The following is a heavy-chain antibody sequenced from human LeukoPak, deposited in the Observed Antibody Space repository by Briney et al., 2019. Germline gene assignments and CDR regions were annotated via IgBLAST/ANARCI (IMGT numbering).Heavy chain of an antibody. J-gene: IGHJ3*02. CDR1: GGSISSYY. D-gene: IGHD3-10*01. Sequence: SETLSLTCTVSGGSISSYYWSWIRQPAGKGLEWIGRIYTSGSTNYNPSLKSRVTMSVDTSKNQFSLKLSSVTAADTAVYYCARDLYYYGSGSYSDAFDIWGQGTMVTVSS. V-gene: IGHV4-4*07. CDR2: IYTSGST. CDR3: ARDLYYYGSGSYSDAFDI.